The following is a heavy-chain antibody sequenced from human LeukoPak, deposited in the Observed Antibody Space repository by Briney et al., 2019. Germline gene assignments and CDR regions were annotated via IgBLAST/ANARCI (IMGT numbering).Heavy chain of an antibody. V-gene: IGHV3-53*01. J-gene: IGHJ4*02. Sequence: HPGGSPRLSCTASGFSVTSNYMSWVRQAPGKGLEWVSIIYSGGSTYYADSVKGRFTISRDNSRNTLYLQMNSLRADDTAVYYCARERTYYDDYSFDYWGQGTLVTVSS. CDR2: IYSGGST. CDR1: GFSVTSNY. D-gene: IGHD4-17*01. CDR3: ARERTYYDDYSFDY.